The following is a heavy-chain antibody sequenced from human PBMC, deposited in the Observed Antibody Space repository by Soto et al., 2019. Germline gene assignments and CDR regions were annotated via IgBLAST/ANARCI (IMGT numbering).Heavy chain of an antibody. V-gene: IGHV4-39*02. CDR3: AREEHLNSGFDF. D-gene: IGHD1-1*01. CDR1: GGSISSDSAY. Sequence: QLQLQESGPGLVKPSETLSLTCSVSGGSISSDSAYWGWIRQPPGKGLEWIGNIYYTGSTYYSSSLRGRLTISVDTSKNQFSLKLNSVTAADTSVYYCAREEHLNSGFDFWGRGTLITVSS. J-gene: IGHJ4*02. CDR2: IYYTGST.